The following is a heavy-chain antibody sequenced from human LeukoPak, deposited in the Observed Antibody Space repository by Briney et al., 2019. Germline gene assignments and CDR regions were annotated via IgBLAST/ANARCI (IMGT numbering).Heavy chain of an antibody. V-gene: IGHV3-9*01. CDR2: ISWNSGNI. Sequence: GGSLRLSCAASGFTFDDYAMHWVRQAPGKGLEWVSGISWNSGNIGYADSVKGRFAISRDNAKNSLYLQMNSLRAEDTAVYYCARAKGRGSGSYYQVWYWGQGTLVTVSS. CDR1: GFTFDDYA. D-gene: IGHD3-10*01. J-gene: IGHJ4*02. CDR3: ARAKGRGSGSYYQVWY.